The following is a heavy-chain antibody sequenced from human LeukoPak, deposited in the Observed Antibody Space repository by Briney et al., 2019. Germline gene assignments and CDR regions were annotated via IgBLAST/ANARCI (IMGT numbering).Heavy chain of an antibody. CDR3: ARIDRAVAGTIDY. CDR1: GCSMNSYY. D-gene: IGHD6-19*01. CDR2: IFHSGNT. J-gene: IGHJ4*02. V-gene: IGHV4-59*01. Sequence: SETLSLTCTVSGCSMNSYYWSWVRQPPGKGLEWIGHIFHSGNTNDNPSLKSRVTISVDPSKNQFSLRLRSVTAADTTVYYCARIDRAVAGTIDYWGEGTLVTVSS.